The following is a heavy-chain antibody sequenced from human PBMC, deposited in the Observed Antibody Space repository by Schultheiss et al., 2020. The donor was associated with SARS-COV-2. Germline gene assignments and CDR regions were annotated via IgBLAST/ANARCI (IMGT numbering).Heavy chain of an antibody. CDR3: ARVSRAASVTHFDY. Sequence: SETLSLTCTVSGGSISSYYWSWIRQPAGKGLEWIGRIYTSGSTNYNPSLKSRVTMSVDTSKNQFSLKLSSVTAADTAVYYCARVSRAASVTHFDYWGQGTLVTVSS. D-gene: IGHD6-25*01. J-gene: IGHJ4*02. CDR2: IYTSGST. CDR1: GGSISSYY. V-gene: IGHV4-4*07.